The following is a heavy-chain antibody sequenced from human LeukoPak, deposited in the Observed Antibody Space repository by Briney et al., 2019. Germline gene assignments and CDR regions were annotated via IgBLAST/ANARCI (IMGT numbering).Heavy chain of an antibody. D-gene: IGHD2-2*01. J-gene: IGHJ5*02. Sequence: PGGSLRLSCAASGFTFSDYYMSWIRQAPGKGLEWVSYIGRSSTYTNYADSVKGRFTISRDNAKNSLYLQMNSLRAEDTAVYYCARDVSTSFNWFDPRGQGTLVTVSS. CDR1: GFTFSDYY. CDR3: ARDVSTSFNWFDP. V-gene: IGHV3-11*05. CDR2: IGRSSTYT.